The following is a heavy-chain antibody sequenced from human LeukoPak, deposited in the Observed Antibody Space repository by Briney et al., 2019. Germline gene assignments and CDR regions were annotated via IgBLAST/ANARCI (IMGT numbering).Heavy chain of an antibody. Sequence: GASVKVSCKASGYTFTSYDINWVRQATGRGLEWMGWMNPNSGNTGYAQKFQGRVTITRNNAISTAYMELSSLRSEDTAIYYCARPASDNGGFDFWGQGAQVTVSS. CDR2: MNPNSGNT. J-gene: IGHJ4*02. CDR3: ARPASDNGGFDF. CDR1: GYTFTSYD. D-gene: IGHD4-23*01. V-gene: IGHV1-8*03.